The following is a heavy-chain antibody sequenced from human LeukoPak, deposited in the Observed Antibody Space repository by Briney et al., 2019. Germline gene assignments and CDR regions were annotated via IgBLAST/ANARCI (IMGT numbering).Heavy chain of an antibody. CDR2: MNPNSGNT. Sequence: ASVKVSCKASGYTFTSYDINWVRQATGQGLEWMGWMNPNSGNTGYAQKFQGRVTMTRDTSISTAYMELSSLRSEDTAVYYCATPGWSAERPFDYWGQGTLVTVSS. CDR3: ATPGWSAERPFDY. CDR1: GYTFTSYD. D-gene: IGHD6-19*01. J-gene: IGHJ4*02. V-gene: IGHV1-8*01.